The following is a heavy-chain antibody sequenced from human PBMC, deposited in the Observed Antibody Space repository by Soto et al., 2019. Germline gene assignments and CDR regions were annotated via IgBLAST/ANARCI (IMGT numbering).Heavy chain of an antibody. CDR2: IYYSGST. J-gene: IGHJ4*02. V-gene: IGHV4-61*01. CDR3: ARSGITIFGVVIPAIDY. Sequence: TLSLTCTVSGGSVSSGSYYWSWIRQPPGKGLEWIGYIYYSGSTNYNPSLKSRVTISVDTSKNQFSLKLSSVTAADTAVYYCARSGITIFGVVIPAIDYWGQGTLVTVSS. CDR1: GGSVSSGSYY. D-gene: IGHD3-3*01.